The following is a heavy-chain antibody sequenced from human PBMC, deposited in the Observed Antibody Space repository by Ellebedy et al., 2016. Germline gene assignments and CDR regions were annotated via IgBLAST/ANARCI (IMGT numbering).Heavy chain of an antibody. Sequence: SETLSLXXTVSGGSISSYYWSWIRQPPGKGLEWIGYIYYSGSTNYNPSLKSRVTISVDTSKNQFSLKLSSVTAADTAVYYCARHVRSLPLRYFDYWGQGTLVTVSS. CDR1: GGSISSYY. J-gene: IGHJ4*02. CDR3: ARHVRSLPLRYFDY. CDR2: IYYSGST. D-gene: IGHD3-10*01. V-gene: IGHV4-59*08.